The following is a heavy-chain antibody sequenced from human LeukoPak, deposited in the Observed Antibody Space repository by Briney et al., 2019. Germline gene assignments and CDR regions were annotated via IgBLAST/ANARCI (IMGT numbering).Heavy chain of an antibody. CDR3: ARDLGGAYNWFDP. Sequence: ASVKVSCKASGYTFTSYGISWVRQAPGQGLEWMGWINPNSGGTNYAQKFQGRVTMTRDTSISTAYMELSRLRSDDTAVYYCARDLGGAYNWFDPWGQGTLVTVSS. V-gene: IGHV1-2*02. D-gene: IGHD3-16*01. CDR1: GYTFTSYG. J-gene: IGHJ5*02. CDR2: INPNSGGT.